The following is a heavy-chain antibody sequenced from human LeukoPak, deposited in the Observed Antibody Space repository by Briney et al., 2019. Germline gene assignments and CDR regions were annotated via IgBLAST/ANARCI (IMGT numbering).Heavy chain of an antibody. J-gene: IGHJ3*02. CDR3: ARRGDAFDI. V-gene: IGHV3-23*01. CDR1: GITFSSYA. CDR2: ISGSGGNT. D-gene: IGHD3-10*01. Sequence: GGSLRLSCAASGITFSSYAMSWVRQAPRKGLEWVSAISGSGGNTYYADSVKGRFTVSRDNSKNTLYLQMNSLRAGDTAVYYCARRGDAFDIWGQGTMVTVSS.